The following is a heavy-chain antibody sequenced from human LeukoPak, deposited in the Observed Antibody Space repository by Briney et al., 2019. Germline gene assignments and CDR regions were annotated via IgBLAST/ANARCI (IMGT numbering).Heavy chain of an antibody. V-gene: IGHV3-9*01. Sequence: GGSLRLSCEASGFTFANCAMHWVRQAPGKGLEWVAVISWNSSSIGYVDSVKGRFTISRDNAKNSLYLQMNSLRAEDTALYYCAKDMYPYSSSWYFDYWGQGTLVTVSS. J-gene: IGHJ4*02. CDR1: GFTFANCA. CDR3: AKDMYPYSSSWYFDY. CDR2: ISWNSSSI. D-gene: IGHD6-13*01.